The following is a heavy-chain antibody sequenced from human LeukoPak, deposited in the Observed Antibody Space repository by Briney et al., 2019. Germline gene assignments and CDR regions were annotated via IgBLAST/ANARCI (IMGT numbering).Heavy chain of an antibody. V-gene: IGHV3-11*01. CDR2: ISSSGSTI. D-gene: IGHD6-13*01. CDR3: ARDLMGIAYRRAFYY. CDR1: GFTFSDYY. J-gene: IGHJ4*02. Sequence: GGSLRLSCAASGFTFSDYYMSWIRQAPGKGLEWVSYISSSGSTIYYADSVKGRFTISRDNAKNSLYLQMNGLRAEDTAVYYCARDLMGIAYRRAFYYWGQGTLVTVSS.